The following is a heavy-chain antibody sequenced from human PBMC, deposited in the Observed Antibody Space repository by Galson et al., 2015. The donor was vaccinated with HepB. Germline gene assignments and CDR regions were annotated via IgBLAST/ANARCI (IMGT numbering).Heavy chain of an antibody. J-gene: IGHJ4*02. D-gene: IGHD6-13*01. CDR1: GASISSSEYY. CDR2: VSYTGNT. Sequence: ETLSLTCSVSGASISSSEYYWGWIRQPPGKGLEWIGSVSYTGNTFQNPSLKSRVTMSVDTSKRQFSLKLSSVTAADTAVYYCARDISGAAGTPDYWGQGTLVTVSS. CDR3: ARDISGAAGTPDY. V-gene: IGHV4-39*07.